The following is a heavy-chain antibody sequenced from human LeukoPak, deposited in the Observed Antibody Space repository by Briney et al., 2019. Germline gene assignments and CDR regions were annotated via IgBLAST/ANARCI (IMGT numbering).Heavy chain of an antibody. CDR1: GYTFTSYD. Sequence: ASVKVSCKASGYTFTSYDINWVRQATGQGLEWMGWMNPNSGNTGYAQKFQGRVTITRNTSISTAYMELSSLRSEDTAVYYCARGNGRQLWTYYYGSGSSQYFDYWGQGTLVTVSS. V-gene: IGHV1-8*03. CDR2: MNPNSGNT. CDR3: ARGNGRQLWTYYYGSGSSQYFDY. D-gene: IGHD3-10*01. J-gene: IGHJ4*02.